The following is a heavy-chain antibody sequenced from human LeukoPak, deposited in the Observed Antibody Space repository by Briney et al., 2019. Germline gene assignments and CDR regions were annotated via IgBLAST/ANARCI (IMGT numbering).Heavy chain of an antibody. D-gene: IGHD5-18*01. CDR1: GFSFSSYS. CDR2: ISFSGTYI. V-gene: IGHV3-21*01. J-gene: IGHJ4*02. Sequence: GGSLRLFCAAYGFSFSSYSMNWVRQAPGKGLEWVSSISFSGTYIFYADSLKGRITISRDNARRSLFLQMNSLRAEDTAVYYCARRASTERGHSYGLDYWGQGTLVTVSS. CDR3: ARRASTERGHSYGLDY.